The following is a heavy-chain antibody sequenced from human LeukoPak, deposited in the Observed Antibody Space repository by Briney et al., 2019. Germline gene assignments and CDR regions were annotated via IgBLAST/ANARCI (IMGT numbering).Heavy chain of an antibody. CDR2: ISSSSKYI. V-gene: IGHV3-21*01. Sequence: GGSLRLSCADSGFTFRSYSMHWVRQAPGKGLEWVSSISSSSKYIYYADSVKGRFTISRDNAKNSLYLQMNSLRAEDTATYYCARGLVPAAVEFDYWGQGTLVTVSS. CDR1: GFTFRSYS. J-gene: IGHJ4*02. CDR3: ARGLVPAAVEFDY. D-gene: IGHD2-2*01.